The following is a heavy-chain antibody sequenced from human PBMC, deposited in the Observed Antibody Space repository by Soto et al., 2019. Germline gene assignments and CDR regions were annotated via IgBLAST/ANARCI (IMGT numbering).Heavy chain of an antibody. CDR2: TYYRSKWYN. J-gene: IGHJ5*02. D-gene: IGHD6-6*01. Sequence: PSQTLSLTCAISGDSVSSNSAAWNWIRQSPSRGLEWLGRTYYRSKWYNDYAVSLKSRITINPDTSKNQFSLQLNSVTPEDTAVYFCARTLSSSDENWFDPWGQGTLVTVSS. CDR1: GDSVSSNSAA. CDR3: ARTLSSSDENWFDP. V-gene: IGHV6-1*01.